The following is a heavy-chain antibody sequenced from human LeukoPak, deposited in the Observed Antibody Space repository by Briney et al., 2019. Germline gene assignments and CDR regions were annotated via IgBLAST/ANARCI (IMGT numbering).Heavy chain of an antibody. V-gene: IGHV1-8*01. CDR2: MNPNSGNT. Sequence: ASVKVSCKASGYTFTSYDINWVRQATGQGLERMGWMNPNSGNTGYAQKFQGRVTMTRNTSISTAYMELSSLRSEDTAVYYCAGSRGHYYGMDVWGQGTTVTASS. CDR3: AGSRGHYYGMDV. D-gene: IGHD5/OR15-5a*01. CDR1: GYTFTSYD. J-gene: IGHJ6*02.